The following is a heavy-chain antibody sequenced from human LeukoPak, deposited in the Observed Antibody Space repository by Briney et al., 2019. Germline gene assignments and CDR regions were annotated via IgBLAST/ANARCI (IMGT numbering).Heavy chain of an antibody. Sequence: SETLSLTCTVSGGSISSGGYYWSWIRQHPGKGLEWIGYIYYSGSTYYNPSLKSRVTISVDTSKNQFSLKLSSVTAADTAVYYCARYYYDSSGYSHLDYWGQGTLVTVSS. CDR1: GGSISSGGYY. J-gene: IGHJ4*02. CDR3: ARYYYDSSGYSHLDY. V-gene: IGHV4-31*03. D-gene: IGHD3-22*01. CDR2: IYYSGST.